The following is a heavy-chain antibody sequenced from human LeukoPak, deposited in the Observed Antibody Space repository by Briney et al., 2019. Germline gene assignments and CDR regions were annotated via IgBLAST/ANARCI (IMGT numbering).Heavy chain of an antibody. J-gene: IGHJ4*02. Sequence: GGSLGLSCAASGFTLSTYAMHWVRQAPGKGLEWVSYISGTGFNTYYADSVEGRFTISRDSSKNTLYLQMNSLRAEDTAIYYCAKDGYNWIAFDDWGQGTLVTVSS. CDR2: ISGTGFNT. D-gene: IGHD1-20*01. V-gene: IGHV3-23*01. CDR1: GFTLSTYA. CDR3: AKDGYNWIAFDD.